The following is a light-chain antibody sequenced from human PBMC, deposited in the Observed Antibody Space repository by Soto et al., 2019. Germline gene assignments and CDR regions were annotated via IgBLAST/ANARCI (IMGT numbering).Light chain of an antibody. CDR2: DAS. CDR1: QTIITW. J-gene: IGKJ1*01. Sequence: DIPMTQSPSSLPASVGDTVTITCRASQTIITWLAWYQQKPGKAPKLLIYDASNLESGVPSRFSGSGSGTEFTLTISSLQPDDFATYYCQQHNSSPWTFGQGTRVEIK. V-gene: IGKV1-5*01. CDR3: QQHNSSPWT.